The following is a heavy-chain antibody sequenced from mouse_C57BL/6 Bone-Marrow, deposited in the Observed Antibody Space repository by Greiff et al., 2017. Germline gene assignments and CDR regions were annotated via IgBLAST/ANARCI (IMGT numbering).Heavy chain of an antibody. D-gene: IGHD1-1*01. J-gene: IGHJ3*01. CDR2: INPYNGGT. CDR1: GYTFTDYY. V-gene: IGHV1-19*01. Sequence: VQLKQSGPVLVKPGASVKMSCKASGYTFTDYYMNWVKQSHGKSLEWIGVINPYNGGTSYNQKFKGKATLTVDKSSSTAYMELNSLTSEDSAVYSCARNPPFYYGSAWFAYWGQGTLVTVSA. CDR3: ARNPPFYYGSAWFAY.